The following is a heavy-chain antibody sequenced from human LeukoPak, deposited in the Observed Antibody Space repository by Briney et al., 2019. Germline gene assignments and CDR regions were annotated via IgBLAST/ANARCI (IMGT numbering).Heavy chain of an antibody. CDR2: INPSGGST. CDR1: GYTFTSYY. J-gene: IGHJ4*02. V-gene: IGHV1-46*01. CDR3: ARDSYDSSGSISYYFDY. Sequence: GASVKVSCKASGYTFTSYYMHWVRQAPGQGLEWMGIINPSGGSTSYAQKSQGRVTMTRDTSTSTVYMELSSLRSEDTAVYYCARDSYDSSGSISYYFDYWGQGTLVTVSS. D-gene: IGHD3-22*01.